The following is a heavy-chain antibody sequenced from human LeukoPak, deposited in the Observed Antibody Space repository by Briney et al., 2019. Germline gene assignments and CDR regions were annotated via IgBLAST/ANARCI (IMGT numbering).Heavy chain of an antibody. J-gene: IGHJ4*02. V-gene: IGHV3-23*01. D-gene: IGHD1-26*01. CDR3: AKEPYSGSIFDS. Sequence: RQAXXXXXEWXSAISGSGGGAYYADSVKGRFTISRDNPKNTLYLQMNSLRAEDTAVYYCAKEPYSGSIFDSWGQGTLVTVSS. CDR2: ISGSGGGA.